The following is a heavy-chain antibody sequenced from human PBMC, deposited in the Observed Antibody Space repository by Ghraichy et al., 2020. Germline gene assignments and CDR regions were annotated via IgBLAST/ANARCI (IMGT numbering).Heavy chain of an antibody. V-gene: IGHV1-69*10. CDR2: IIPIFGIA. CDR1: GGTFSSYA. Sequence: SVKVSCKASGGTFSSYAISWVRQAPGQGLEWMGGIIPIFGIANYAQKFQGRVTITADKSTSTAYMELSSLRSEDTAVYYCARSPDVVVVPGVLLNYGMDVWGQGTTVTVSS. D-gene: IGHD2-2*01. CDR3: ARSPDVVVVPGVLLNYGMDV. J-gene: IGHJ6*02.